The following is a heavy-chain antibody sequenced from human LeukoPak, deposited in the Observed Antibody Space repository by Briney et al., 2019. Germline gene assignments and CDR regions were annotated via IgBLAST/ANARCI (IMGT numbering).Heavy chain of an antibody. Sequence: ASVKVSCKASGYTFTSYGISWVRQAPGQGLEWMGWISAYNGNTNYAQKLQGRVTMTTDTSTSAAYMGLRSLRSDSTAVYYCARDRGYYYDSSGYYHLDYWGQGTLVTVSS. D-gene: IGHD3-22*01. CDR2: ISAYNGNT. J-gene: IGHJ4*02. V-gene: IGHV1-18*01. CDR3: ARDRGYYYDSSGYYHLDY. CDR1: GYTFTSYG.